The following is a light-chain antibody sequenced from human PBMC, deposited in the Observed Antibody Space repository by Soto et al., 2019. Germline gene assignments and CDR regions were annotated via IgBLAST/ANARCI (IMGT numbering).Light chain of an antibody. J-gene: IGLJ7*01. CDR2: DNG. CDR3: GTWDNRLRAYV. Sequence: QSVLTQPPSVSATPGQEGTISCSGSSSNIGNNYVSWYQQFPRPAPKLLIYDNGKRPSGIPDRFSGSKSGTSATLGITGLQTGDEAGYYCGTWDNRLRAYVFGAGTQLTV. V-gene: IGLV1-51*01. CDR1: SSNIGNNY.